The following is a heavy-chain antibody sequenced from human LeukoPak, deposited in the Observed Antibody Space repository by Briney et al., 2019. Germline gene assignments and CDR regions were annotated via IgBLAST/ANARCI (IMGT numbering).Heavy chain of an antibody. CDR1: GFSFGSYA. J-gene: IGHJ6*03. D-gene: IGHD1-26*01. CDR2: ISNDGNIQ. V-gene: IGHV3-30*04. CDR3: ARDPYSGGYGDYYYYYMDL. Sequence: GGSLRLSCAASGFSFGSYAMHWVRQAPGKGLEWVAVISNDGNIQYYVDSVKGRFTISRDNSKNTVYLQMNSLRAEDTAVYYCARDPYSGGYGDYYYYYMDLWGQGTTVTISS.